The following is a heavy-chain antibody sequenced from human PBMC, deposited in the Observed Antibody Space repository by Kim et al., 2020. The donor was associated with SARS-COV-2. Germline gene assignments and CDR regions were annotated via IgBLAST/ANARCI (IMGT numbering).Heavy chain of an antibody. D-gene: IGHD3-16*02. Sequence: ASVKVSCKASGYTFTSYGISWVRQAPGQGLEWMGWISAYNGNTNYAQKLQGRVTMTTDTSTSTAYMELRSLRSDDTAVYYCARVSGLGELSLYRLRFDPWGQGTLVTVSS. CDR2: ISAYNGNT. V-gene: IGHV1-18*01. CDR3: ARVSGLGELSLYRLRFDP. J-gene: IGHJ5*02. CDR1: GYTFTSYG.